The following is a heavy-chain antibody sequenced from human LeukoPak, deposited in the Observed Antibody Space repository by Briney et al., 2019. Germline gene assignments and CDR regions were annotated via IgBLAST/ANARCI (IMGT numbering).Heavy chain of an antibody. CDR2: ISSRGVTI. V-gene: IGHV3-48*03. D-gene: IGHD1-26*01. J-gene: IGHJ4*02. CDR3: AIYGIAGPPTIDY. CDR1: GFTFSSYE. Sequence: PGGSLRLSCAASGFTFSSYEMNWVRQAPGKGLEWVSYISSRGVTIYYADSVKGRFTISRDNAKNSLYLQMNSLRAEDTAVYYCAIYGIAGPPTIDYWGQGTLVTVSS.